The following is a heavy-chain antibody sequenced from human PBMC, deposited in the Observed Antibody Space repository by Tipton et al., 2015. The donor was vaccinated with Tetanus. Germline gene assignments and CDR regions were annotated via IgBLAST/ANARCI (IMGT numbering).Heavy chain of an antibody. CDR3: ARSGYYYGLDV. Sequence: SLRLSCAASGLTFSSYAMTWVRQAPGRGLEWVSTLSGSGGSTYYADSAKGRFTISRDNAKNSLYLQMNSLRAEDTAVFYCARSGYYYGLDVWGQGTTVSVAS. CDR1: GLTFSSYA. CDR2: LSGSGGST. V-gene: IGHV3-23*01. J-gene: IGHJ6*02. D-gene: IGHD1-26*01.